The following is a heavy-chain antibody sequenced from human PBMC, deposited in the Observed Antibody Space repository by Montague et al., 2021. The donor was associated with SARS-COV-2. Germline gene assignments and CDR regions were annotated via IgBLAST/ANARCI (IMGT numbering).Heavy chain of an antibody. CDR2: ISYDGSNK. CDR1: GFTFSSYA. Sequence: SLRLSWAASGFTFSSYAMHWVRQAPGKGLEWVAVISYDGSNKYYADSVKGRFTISRDNSKNTLYLQMNSLRAEDTAVYYCARKDYYYGMDVWGQGTTVTVSS. CDR3: ARKDYYYGMDV. V-gene: IGHV3-30*04. J-gene: IGHJ6*02.